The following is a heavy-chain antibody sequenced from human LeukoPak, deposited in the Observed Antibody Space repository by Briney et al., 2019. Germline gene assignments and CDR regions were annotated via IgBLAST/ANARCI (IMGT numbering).Heavy chain of an antibody. CDR2: IYYSGNT. D-gene: IGHD3-10*01. J-gene: IGHJ4*02. V-gene: IGHV4-59*01. CDR1: GGSFSGYY. Sequence: SETLSLTCAVYGGSFSGYYWSWIRQPPGKGLEWIGFIYYSGNTNYNPSLKSRVTISVDTSKNQFSLKLSSMTAADTAVYYCARGALLWFGDRMEYYFDYWGQGTLLTVSS. CDR3: ARGALLWFGDRMEYYFDY.